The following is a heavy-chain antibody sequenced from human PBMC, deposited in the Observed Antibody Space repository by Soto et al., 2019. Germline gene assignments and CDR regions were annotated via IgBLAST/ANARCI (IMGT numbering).Heavy chain of an antibody. Sequence: GGSLRLSCAASGFTFSSYAMSWVRQAPGKGLEWVSAISGSGGSTYYADSVKGRFTISRDNSKNTLYLQMNSLRAEDTAVYYCAKDWFRRGYSGFPQGYWGQGTLVTVSS. J-gene: IGHJ4*02. CDR3: AKDWFRRGYSGFPQGY. CDR1: GFTFSSYA. D-gene: IGHD5-12*01. V-gene: IGHV3-23*01. CDR2: ISGSGGST.